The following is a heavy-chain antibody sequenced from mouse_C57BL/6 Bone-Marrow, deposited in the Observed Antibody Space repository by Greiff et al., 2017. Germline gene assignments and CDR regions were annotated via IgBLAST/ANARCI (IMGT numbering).Heavy chain of an antibody. CDR2: IYPGDGDT. CDR3: APYDGFAY. D-gene: IGHD2-12*01. CDR1: GYAFSSSW. J-gene: IGHJ3*01. Sequence: QVQLQQSGPELVKPGASVKISCKASGYAFSSSWMNWVKQRPGKGLEWIGRIYPGDGDTNYNGKFKGKATLTADKSSSTAYMQLSSLTSEDSAVYFCAPYDGFAYWGQGTLVTVSA. V-gene: IGHV1-82*01.